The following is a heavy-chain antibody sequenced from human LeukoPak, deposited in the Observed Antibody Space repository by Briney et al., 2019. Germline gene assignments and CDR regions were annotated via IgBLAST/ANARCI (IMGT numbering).Heavy chain of an antibody. CDR2: IYTSGST. V-gene: IGHV4-4*09. D-gene: IGHD5-12*01. J-gene: IGHJ6*03. Sequence: PSETLSLTCTVSGGSISSYYWSWIQQPPGKGLEWIGYIYTSGSTNYNPSLKSRVTISVDTSKNQFSLKLSSVTAADTAVYYCATTVGYSGYDDPYYYYMDVWGKGTTVTVSS. CDR1: GGSISSYY. CDR3: ATTVGYSGYDDPYYYYMDV.